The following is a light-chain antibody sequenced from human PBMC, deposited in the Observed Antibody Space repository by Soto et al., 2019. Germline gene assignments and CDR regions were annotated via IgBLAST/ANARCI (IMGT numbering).Light chain of an antibody. V-gene: IGKV1-5*03. J-gene: IGKJ2*01. CDR2: KAS. CDR3: QQYSSYPMYT. CDR1: QSISSW. Sequence: DIQMTQSPSTLSASVGDRVTITCRASQSISSWLAWYQQKPGKAPKLLIYKASSLESGVPSRFSGSGSGTEFTLTISSLQPDVFATYYSQQYSSYPMYTFGQGTQLEIK.